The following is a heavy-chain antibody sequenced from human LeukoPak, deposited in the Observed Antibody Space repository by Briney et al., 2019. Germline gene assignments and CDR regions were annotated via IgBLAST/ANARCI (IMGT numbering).Heavy chain of an antibody. CDR3: AREGVYYDFWSGYYGSMGC. V-gene: IGHV3-48*01. D-gene: IGHD3-3*01. CDR1: GFTFSSYS. J-gene: IGHJ4*02. Sequence: GGSLRLSCAASGFTFSSYSMTWVRQAPGKGLEWVSYISSSSSTIYYADSVTGRFTISRDNAKNSLYLQMNNLRADDRAVYYCAREGVYYDFWSGYYGSMGCWSQGTLVTVSS. CDR2: ISSSSSTI.